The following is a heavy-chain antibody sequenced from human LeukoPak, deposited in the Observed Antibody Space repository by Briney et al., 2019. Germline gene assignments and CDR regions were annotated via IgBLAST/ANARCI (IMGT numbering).Heavy chain of an antibody. CDR1: GGSISSYY. J-gene: IGHJ4*02. V-gene: IGHV4-59*01. CDR2: IYYRGST. Sequence: SETLSLTCSVAGGSISSYYWSWIRQPPGKGLEWIGYIYYRGSTKYNPSLKSRVTISVDTSNNQFSLKLSSVTAADTAVYYCAAAAYGSGSYTVDYWGRGTLVTVSS. CDR3: AAAAYGSGSYTVDY. D-gene: IGHD3-10*01.